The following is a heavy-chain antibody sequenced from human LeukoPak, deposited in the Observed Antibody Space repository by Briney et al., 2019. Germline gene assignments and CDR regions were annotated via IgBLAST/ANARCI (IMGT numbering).Heavy chain of an antibody. CDR2: INHSGST. V-gene: IGHV4-34*01. D-gene: IGHD1-26*01. CDR1: GGSFSGYY. CDR3: ARGRQVGAFDY. Sequence: SETLSLTCAVYGGSFSGYYWSWIRQPPGKGLEWIGEINHSGSTNYNPSLKSRVTISVDTSKNQFSLKLSSVTAADTAVYYCARGRQVGAFDYWGQGTLVTVSS. J-gene: IGHJ4*02.